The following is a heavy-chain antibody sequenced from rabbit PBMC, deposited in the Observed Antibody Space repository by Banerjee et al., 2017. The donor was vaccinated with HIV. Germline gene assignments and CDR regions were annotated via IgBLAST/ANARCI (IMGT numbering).Heavy chain of an antibody. D-gene: IGHD4-2*01. CDR3: ARGLLIGDL. Sequence: QSLEESGGDLVKPGASLTLTCTASGFDFISNAMCWVRQAPGKGLEWIACIYSGSSGRPYYASWAKGRFTVSKASLSTVTLEMTSLAAADTTTYFCARGLLIGDLWGPGTLVAVS. CDR2: IYSGSSGRP. V-gene: IGHV1S40*01. J-gene: IGHJ4*01. CDR1: GFDFISNA.